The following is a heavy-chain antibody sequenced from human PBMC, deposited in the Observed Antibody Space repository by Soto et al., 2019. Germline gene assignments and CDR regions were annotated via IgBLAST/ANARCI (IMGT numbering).Heavy chain of an antibody. D-gene: IGHD5-18*01. CDR2: ISYDGGLQ. Sequence: QAQLVESGGGVVQPGRSLRLSCAASGFTFSSYGMHWVRQAPGTGLEWVAVISYDGGLQHYADSVKGRFTISRDNSXNMGLLQMNSLGAEDTAVYYCVSDRGYGHASVPYSWGQGTLVSVSS. CDR3: VSDRGYGHASVPYS. CDR1: GFTFSSYG. J-gene: IGHJ4*02. V-gene: IGHV3-30*03.